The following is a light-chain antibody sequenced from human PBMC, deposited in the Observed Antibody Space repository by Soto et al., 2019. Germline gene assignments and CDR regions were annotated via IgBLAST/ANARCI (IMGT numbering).Light chain of an antibody. CDR2: GAS. CDR3: QQYGSSSYWT. V-gene: IGKV3-20*01. Sequence: EIVLTQSPGTLSLSPGERATLSCRASQSVSSSYLAWYQQKPGQAPRLLIYGASSRATGIPDRFSGSGSGTDFTLTISRLEPEDFAVYYSQQYGSSSYWTFGQGTKVEIK. CDR1: QSVSSSY. J-gene: IGKJ1*01.